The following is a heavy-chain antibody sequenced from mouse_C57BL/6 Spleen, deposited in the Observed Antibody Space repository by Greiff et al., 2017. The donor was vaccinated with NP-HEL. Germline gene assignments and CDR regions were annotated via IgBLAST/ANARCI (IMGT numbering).Heavy chain of an antibody. CDR1: GYTFTSYW. CDR2: IDPSDSYP. V-gene: IGHV1-69*01. J-gene: IGHJ2*01. CDR3: ARGGDSSGYAFDY. Sequence: VQLQQPGAELVMPGASVKLSCKASGYTFTSYWMHWVKQRPGQGLEWIGEIDPSDSYPNYNQKFKGKATLTVDKSSSTAYMQLSSLTSEDSAVYYCARGGDSSGYAFDYWGQGTTLTVSS. D-gene: IGHD3-2*02.